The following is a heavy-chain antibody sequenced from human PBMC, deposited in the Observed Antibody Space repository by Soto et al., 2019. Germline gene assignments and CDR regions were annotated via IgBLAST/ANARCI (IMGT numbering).Heavy chain of an antibody. CDR1: GASLSLLY. Sequence: SETLSLTCTVSGASLSLLYWSWVRQSPGKGLEWIGYIYYNGSATYNPSFRSRVTIAIDTSKNQFSLKLSSVTAADTAVYYCARGSSHPLRLERPNRPFDYWGQGTLVTVSS. CDR2: IYYNGSA. CDR3: ARGSSHPLRLERPNRPFDY. D-gene: IGHD1-1*01. V-gene: IGHV4-59*12. J-gene: IGHJ4*02.